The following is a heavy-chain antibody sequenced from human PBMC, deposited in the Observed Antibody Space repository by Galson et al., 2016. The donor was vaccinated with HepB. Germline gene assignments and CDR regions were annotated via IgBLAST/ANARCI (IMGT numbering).Heavy chain of an antibody. D-gene: IGHD3-16*02. Sequence: SLRLSCAASGFTFGDYAMSWFRQAPGKGLEWVGFIRSKTYGGTTEYAASVKGRFTISRDDSKSIAYLQMNSLKTEDTAVYYCARVRYTIGFAYWGQGTLVTVSS. CDR3: ARVRYTIGFAY. CDR2: IRSKTYGGTT. J-gene: IGHJ4*02. V-gene: IGHV3-49*03. CDR1: GFTFGDYA.